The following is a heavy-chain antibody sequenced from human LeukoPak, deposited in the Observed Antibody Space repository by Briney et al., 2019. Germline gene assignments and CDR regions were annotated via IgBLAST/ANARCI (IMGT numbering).Heavy chain of an antibody. CDR2: ISNAGISS. CDR1: GFTFSTYA. Sequence: GGSLRLSCAASGFTFSTYAMGWVRQAPGKGLEWVSSISNAGISSYYGDSVRGRFTISRDNSKNTLHLQMDSLRDEDTAVYYCAKISLVTSQFDYWGQGTLVTVSS. D-gene: IGHD4-11*01. J-gene: IGHJ4*02. CDR3: AKISLVTSQFDY. V-gene: IGHV3-23*05.